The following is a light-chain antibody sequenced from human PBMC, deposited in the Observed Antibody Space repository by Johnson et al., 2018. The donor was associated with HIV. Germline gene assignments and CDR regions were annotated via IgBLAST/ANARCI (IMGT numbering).Light chain of an antibody. CDR3: GTWDNSLIARYG. CDR2: DNS. Sequence: QSVLTQPPSVSAAPGQRVTISCSGSSSNIGSNYVSWYQQLPGTAPKLLIYDNSKRPSKIPDRFSGSKSGTSATLGITGLQTGDEADYYCGTWDNSLIARYGFGTGTKVTVL. V-gene: IGLV1-51*01. J-gene: IGLJ1*01. CDR1: SSNIGSNY.